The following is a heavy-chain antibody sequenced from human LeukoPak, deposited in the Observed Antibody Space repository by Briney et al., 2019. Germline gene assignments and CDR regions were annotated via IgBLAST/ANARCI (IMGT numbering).Heavy chain of an antibody. D-gene: IGHD2-15*01. J-gene: IGHJ4*02. Sequence: PGGSLRLSCAASGFTFSSYAMSWVRQAPGKGLEWVTGINWNGDRTSYVDSVKGRFTISRDNAKNSLHLQMNSLRVEDTAFYYCTRKGVSGSSLRQFFDYWGQGTLVAVTS. CDR2: INWNGDRT. CDR1: GFTFSSYA. CDR3: TRKGVSGSSLRQFFDY. V-gene: IGHV3-20*04.